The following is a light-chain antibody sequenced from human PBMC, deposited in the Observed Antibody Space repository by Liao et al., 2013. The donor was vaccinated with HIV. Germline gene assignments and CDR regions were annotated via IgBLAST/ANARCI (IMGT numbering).Light chain of an antibody. J-gene: IGLJ2*01. CDR1: KLGEKY. Sequence: SYVVTQPPSVSVSPGQTATITCSGDKLGEKYASWYQQKPGQSPVLVIYEDTKRPSGIPGRFSGSNSENTATLTISGTQAMDEADYYCQAWDSSTVVFGGGTKLTVL. CDR3: QAWDSSTVV. CDR2: EDT. V-gene: IGLV3-1*01.